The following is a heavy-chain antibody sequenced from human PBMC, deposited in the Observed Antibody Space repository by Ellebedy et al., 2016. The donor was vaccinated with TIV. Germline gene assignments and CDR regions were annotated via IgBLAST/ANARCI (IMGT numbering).Heavy chain of an antibody. CDR1: GFTFSNDN. CDR2: IRSTGSDK. D-gene: IGHD2-15*01. CDR3: SRGWSTPDF. V-gene: IGHV3-21*06. J-gene: IGHJ4*02. Sequence: GESLKISCVASGFTFSNDNMNWVRQSPGKGLEWVSSIRSTGSDKYYAESVKGRFTISRDNAQDTLFLQMNSLRAEDTAVYFCSRGWSTPDFWGQGTLVIVSS.